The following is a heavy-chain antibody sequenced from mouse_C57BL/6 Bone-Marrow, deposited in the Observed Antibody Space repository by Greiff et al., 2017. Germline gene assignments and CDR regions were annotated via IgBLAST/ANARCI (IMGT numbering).Heavy chain of an antibody. CDR1: GFTFSSYA. J-gene: IGHJ1*03. CDR3: TRPKDWYFDV. CDR2: ISSGGDYI. Sequence: EVNVVESGEGLVKPGGSLKLSCAASGFTFSSYAMSWVRQTPEKRLEWVAYISSGGDYIYYADTVKGRFTISRDNARNTLYLQMSSLKSEDTAMYYCTRPKDWYFDVWGTGTTVTVSS. V-gene: IGHV5-9-1*02.